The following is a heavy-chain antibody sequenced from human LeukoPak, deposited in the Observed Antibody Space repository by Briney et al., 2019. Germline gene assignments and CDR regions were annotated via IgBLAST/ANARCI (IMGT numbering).Heavy chain of an antibody. CDR2: INTNTGNP. CDR1: GYTFTSYV. D-gene: IGHD4-17*01. J-gene: IGHJ4*02. V-gene: IGHV7-4-1*02. Sequence: APVKVSCKASGYTFTSYVMNWVRQAPGQGLEWMGWINTNTGNPTYAQGFTGRFVFSLDTSVSTAYLQINSLKAEDTAVYYCAREGDDYGDYVIDYWGQGTLVTVSS. CDR3: AREGDDYGDYVIDY.